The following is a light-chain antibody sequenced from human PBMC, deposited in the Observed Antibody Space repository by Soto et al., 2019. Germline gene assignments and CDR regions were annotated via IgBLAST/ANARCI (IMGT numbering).Light chain of an antibody. V-gene: IGLV2-23*03. J-gene: IGLJ2*01. CDR3: CSYAGSSTFDVV. CDR2: EGS. CDR1: SSDVGSYNL. Sequence: QSALTQPASVSGSPGQSITISCTGTSSDVGSYNLVSWYQQHPGKAPKLMIYEGSKWPSGVSNRFSCSKSGNTASLTISGLQAEDEADYYCCSYAGSSTFDVVFGGGTKLTVL.